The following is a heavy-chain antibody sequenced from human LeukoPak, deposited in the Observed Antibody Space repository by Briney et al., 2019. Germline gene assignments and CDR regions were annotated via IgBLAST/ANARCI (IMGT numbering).Heavy chain of an antibody. CDR1: GFTVSSNY. CDR3: ARGGYSGYDRDAFDI. V-gene: IGHV3-53*04. Sequence: AGSLRLSCAASGFTVSSNYMSWVRQAPGKGLEWVSDIYSDDSTYSEDSVKGRFTISRHNSKNTLYLQMNSLRAEDTAVYYCARGGYSGYDRDAFDIWGQGTMVTVSS. D-gene: IGHD5-12*01. J-gene: IGHJ3*02. CDR2: IYSDDST.